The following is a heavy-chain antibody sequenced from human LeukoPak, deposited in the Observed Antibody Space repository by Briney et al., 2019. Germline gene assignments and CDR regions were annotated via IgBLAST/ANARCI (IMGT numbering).Heavy chain of an antibody. CDR1: GGSISSGDYY. CDR2: IYYSGSA. V-gene: IGHV4-30-4*08. D-gene: IGHD2-2*03. Sequence: PSQTLSLTCTVSGGSISSGDYYWSWIRQPPGKGLEWIGYIYYSGSAYYNPSLKSRVTISVDTSKNQFSLKLSSVTAADTAVYYCARPRHGYCSSTSCYLDAFDIWGQGTMVTVSS. CDR3: ARPRHGYCSSTSCYLDAFDI. J-gene: IGHJ3*02.